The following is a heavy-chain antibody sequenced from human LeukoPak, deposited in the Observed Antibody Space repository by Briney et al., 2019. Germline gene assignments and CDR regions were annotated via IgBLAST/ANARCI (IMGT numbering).Heavy chain of an antibody. CDR2: INPNSGDT. V-gene: IGHV1-2*06. Sequence: GASVKVSCKASGYTFTGYYLYWVRQAPGQGLEWMGRINPNSGDTENTQKFEDRVTMTRDTSTSTAYMELRGLRSGDTAVYYCARDPTVSNYYMDVWGKGTTVTVSS. D-gene: IGHD1-14*01. J-gene: IGHJ6*03. CDR3: ARDPTVSNYYMDV. CDR1: GYTFTGYY.